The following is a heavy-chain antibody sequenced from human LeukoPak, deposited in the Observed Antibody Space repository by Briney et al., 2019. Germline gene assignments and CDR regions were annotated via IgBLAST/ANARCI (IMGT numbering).Heavy chain of an antibody. V-gene: IGHV3-23*01. CDR1: GFTFSSYA. CDR2: ISGSGGST. CDR3: AKDRYDSSGYYDY. Sequence: PGGTLRLSCAASGFTFSSYAMSWVRQAPGKGLEWVSAISGSGGSTYYADSVKGRFTISRDNSKNTLYLQMNSLRAEDTAVYYCAKDRYDSSGYYDYWGQGTPVTVSS. D-gene: IGHD3-22*01. J-gene: IGHJ4*02.